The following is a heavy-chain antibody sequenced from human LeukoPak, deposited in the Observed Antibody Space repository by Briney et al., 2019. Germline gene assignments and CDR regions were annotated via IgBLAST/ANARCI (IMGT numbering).Heavy chain of an antibody. CDR2: ISNTGGGT. J-gene: IGHJ6*02. CDR1: GVTFSKYA. Sequence: GGSLRLSCAVSGVTFSKYAMSWFRRAPGKGLEWVSGISNTGGGTHYADSVEGRFSISRDNSKNMLFLQMNSLTVEDTGVYYCAKLLGTIYPLWGMDVWGQGTTVTVS. CDR3: AKLLGTIYPLWGMDV. D-gene: IGHD2-21*01. V-gene: IGHV3-23*01.